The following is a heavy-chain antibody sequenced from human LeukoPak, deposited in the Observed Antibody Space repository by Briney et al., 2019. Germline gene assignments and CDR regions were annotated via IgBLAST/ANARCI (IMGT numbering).Heavy chain of an antibody. J-gene: IGHJ6*03. CDR1: GFTFSSYW. CDR3: AREIPMADYYMDV. V-gene: IGHV3-7*01. CDR2: INQDGSEK. Sequence: GGSLRLSCAASGFTFSSYWMSWVRQAPGKGLGWVANINQDGSEKYYVDSVKGRFTISRDNSKNTLYLQMNSLRAEDTAVYYCAREIPMADYYMDVWGKGTTVTVSS. D-gene: IGHD2-21*01.